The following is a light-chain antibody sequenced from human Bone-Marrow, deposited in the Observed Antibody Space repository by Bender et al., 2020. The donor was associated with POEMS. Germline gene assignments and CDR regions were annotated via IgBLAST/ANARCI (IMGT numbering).Light chain of an antibody. V-gene: IGLV3-21*02. CDR1: NIGRNS. Sequence: SSVVTQSPSVSVAPGQTATISCGADNIGRNSVHWYRQKPGQAPVLVVYDDSGRPSGIPERFSGSNSGNTATLTISRVEAGDEADYYCQVWDTSSDPWVFGGGTKLTVL. CDR2: DDS. J-gene: IGLJ3*02. CDR3: QVWDTSSDPWV.